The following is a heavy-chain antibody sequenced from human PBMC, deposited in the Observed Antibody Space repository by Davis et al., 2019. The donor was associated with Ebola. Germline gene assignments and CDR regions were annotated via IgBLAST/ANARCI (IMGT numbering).Heavy chain of an antibody. D-gene: IGHD3-3*02. CDR2: ISGSGGDP. Sequence: GESLKISCAGSGFTFSTYAMTWVRQAPGKGLEWVSRISGSGGDPHYADSVKGRFTISRDNSKNTLYLQMNSLKTEDTAVYYCIRTERGFDYWGQGTLVTVSS. CDR3: IRTERGFDY. J-gene: IGHJ4*02. CDR1: GFTFSTYA. V-gene: IGHV3-23*01.